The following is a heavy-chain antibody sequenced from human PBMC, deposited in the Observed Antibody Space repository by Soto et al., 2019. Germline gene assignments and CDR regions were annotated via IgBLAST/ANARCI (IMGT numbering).Heavy chain of an antibody. J-gene: IGHJ3*01. CDR1: GLAKSNSA. CDR3: AAELYSDGNCCSCDL. CDR2: IVVGSGTT. D-gene: IGHD2-21*02. V-gene: IGHV1-58*01. Sequence: SVNGSRKTSGLAKSNSAVQWVRQARGQRLEWIAWIVVGSGTTNYAQNFQGRVTTTRDMSTSTAYMGLSSLRSEDTAVYYCAAELYSDGNCCSCDLWGQGTMVSVSS.